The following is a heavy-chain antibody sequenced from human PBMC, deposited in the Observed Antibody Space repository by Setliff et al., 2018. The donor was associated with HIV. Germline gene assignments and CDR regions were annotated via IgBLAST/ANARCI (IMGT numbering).Heavy chain of an antibody. CDR1: GDSIKDYY. J-gene: IGHJ4*02. D-gene: IGHD3-10*01. V-gene: IGHV4-59*01. Sequence: SETLSLTCNVSGDSIKDYYWSWIRQPPGKGLEWLVYMSFSANSNYNPSLKNRITISIDTSKNQFSLRLKSVTAADAAIYYCARGAGAFGAKLDSWGQGSLVTVSS. CDR2: MSFSANS. CDR3: ARGAGAFGAKLDS.